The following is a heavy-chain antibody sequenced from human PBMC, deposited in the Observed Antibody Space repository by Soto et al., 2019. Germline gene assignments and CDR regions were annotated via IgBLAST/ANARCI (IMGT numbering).Heavy chain of an antibody. CDR2: ISYDGSNK. V-gene: IGHV3-30*18. CDR3: AKDIVVVVAATAAAGSGPFDY. J-gene: IGHJ4*02. Sequence: GGSLRLSCAASGFTFSSYGMHWVRRAPGKGLEWVAVISYDGSNKYYADSVKGRFTISRDNSKNTLYLQMNSLRAEDTAVYYCAKDIVVVVAATAAAGSGPFDYWGQGTLVTVSS. CDR1: GFTFSSYG. D-gene: IGHD2-15*01.